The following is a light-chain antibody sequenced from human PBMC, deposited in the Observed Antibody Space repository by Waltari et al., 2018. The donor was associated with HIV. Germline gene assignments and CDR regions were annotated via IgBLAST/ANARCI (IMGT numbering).Light chain of an antibody. J-gene: IGLJ1*01. V-gene: IGLV1-47*01. CDR3: AAWGDSLSGYV. CDR1: SYNIGRYY. CDR2: RNN. Sequence: QTVLTLPHSASGTPGQRVTISCSGSSYNIGRYYVYCYSQIPGTAPKLLIYRNNQRPSGVPDRFSGSKSGTSASLAISGLRSEDEADYYCAAWGDSLSGYVFGTGTKVTVL.